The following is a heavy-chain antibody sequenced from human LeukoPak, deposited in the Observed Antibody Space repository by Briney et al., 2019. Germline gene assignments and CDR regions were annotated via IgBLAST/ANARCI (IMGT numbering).Heavy chain of an antibody. CDR1: GYTFTGYY. D-gene: IGHD2-15*01. J-gene: IGHJ5*02. V-gene: IGHV1-2*02. CDR3: ARIPVIAANLGWFDP. CDR2: INPNSGGR. Sequence: ASVKVSCKASGYTFTGYYMHWVRQAPGQGAEWMGWINPNSGGRNYAQKFQGRVTMTTDTAISTSYMELRSLRFDDTAVYYCARIPVIAANLGWFDPWGQGTLVTVSS.